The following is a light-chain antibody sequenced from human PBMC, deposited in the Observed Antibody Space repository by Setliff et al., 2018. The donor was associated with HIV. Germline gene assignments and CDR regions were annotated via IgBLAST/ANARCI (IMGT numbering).Light chain of an antibody. CDR3: QQYDTSST. CDR2: LAS. V-gene: IGKV3-20*01. CDR1: QSVSRNH. J-gene: IGKJ3*01. Sequence: EIVLTQSPGTLSLSPGERATLSCRASQSVSRNHLAWYQKKPGQAPRLLIWLASYRATGIPDRFSGSGSGTDFTLTISRLEPEDFAVYYCQQYDTSSTFGPGTKVDIK.